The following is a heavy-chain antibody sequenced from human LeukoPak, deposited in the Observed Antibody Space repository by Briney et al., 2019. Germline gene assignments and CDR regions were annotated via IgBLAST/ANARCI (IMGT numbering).Heavy chain of an antibody. Sequence: GGSLRLSCAASGFAFSSYGMHWVRQAPGKGLEWVAVISYDGSNKYYADSVKGRFTISRDNSKNTLYLQMNSLRAEDTAVYYCVQGRGDHWGQGTLVSVSA. J-gene: IGHJ4*02. CDR1: GFAFSSYG. CDR3: VQGRGDH. D-gene: IGHD1-1*01. V-gene: IGHV3-30*03. CDR2: ISYDGSNK.